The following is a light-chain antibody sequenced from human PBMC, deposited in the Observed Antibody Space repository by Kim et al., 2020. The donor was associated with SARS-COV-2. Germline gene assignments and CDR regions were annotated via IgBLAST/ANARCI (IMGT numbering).Light chain of an antibody. CDR2: EDT. CDR1: ALPKQY. V-gene: IGLV3-25*03. CDR3: QSSDSSVTFWV. J-gene: IGLJ3*02. Sequence: PGQTARLTCSGDALPKQYAYCFHQKPGQAPLLVIYEDTERPSGIPERFSGSTSGTTVTLTISGVQAEDEADYYCQSSDSSVTFWVFGGGTQLTVL.